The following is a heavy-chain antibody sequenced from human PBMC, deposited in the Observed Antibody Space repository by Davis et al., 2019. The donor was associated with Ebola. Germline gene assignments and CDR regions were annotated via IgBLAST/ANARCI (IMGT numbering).Heavy chain of an antibody. CDR1: GFSLSNARMG. CDR3: ARGTPEYSGWSFALDP. D-gene: IGHD6-19*01. Sequence: SGPTLVKPTETLTLTCTVSGFSLSNARMGVSWIRQPPGKALEWLAHIFSHDEKFYSTSLKSRLTISKDTSKSQVVLTMTNMDPVDTATYYCARGTPEYSGWSFALDPWGQGTLVTVSS. V-gene: IGHV2-26*01. J-gene: IGHJ5*02. CDR2: IFSHDEK.